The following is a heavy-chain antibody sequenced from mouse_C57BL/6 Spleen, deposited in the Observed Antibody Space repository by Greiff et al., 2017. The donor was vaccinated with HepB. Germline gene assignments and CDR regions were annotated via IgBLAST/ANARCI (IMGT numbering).Heavy chain of an antibody. CDR2: IDPSDSYT. CDR3: ARGSRNYDVGYYAMDY. CDR1: GYTFTSYW. V-gene: IGHV1-50*01. D-gene: IGHD2-4*01. J-gene: IGHJ4*01. Sequence: QVQLQQSGAELVKPGASVKLSCKASGYTFTSYWMQWVKQRPGQGLEWIGEIDPSDSYTNYNQKFKGKATLTVDTSSSTAYMQLSSLTSEDSAVYYCARGSRNYDVGYYAMDYWGQRTSVTVSS.